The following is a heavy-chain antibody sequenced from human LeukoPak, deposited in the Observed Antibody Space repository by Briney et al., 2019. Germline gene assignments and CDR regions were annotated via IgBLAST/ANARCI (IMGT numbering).Heavy chain of an antibody. CDR2: ISWNSGSI. Sequence: GGSLRLSCAASGFTFDDYAMHWVRQAPGKGLEWVSGISWNSGSIGYADSVKGRFTISRDNAKNSLYLQKNSLRAEDTALYYCAKDVIWGYCSGGSCSDTWGGMDVWGQGTTVTVSS. CDR3: AKDVIWGYCSGGSCSDTWGGMDV. J-gene: IGHJ6*02. D-gene: IGHD2-15*01. V-gene: IGHV3-9*01. CDR1: GFTFDDYA.